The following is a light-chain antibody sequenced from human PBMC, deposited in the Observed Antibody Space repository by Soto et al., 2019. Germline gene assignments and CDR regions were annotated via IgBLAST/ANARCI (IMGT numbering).Light chain of an antibody. CDR3: QKYNSAPLT. V-gene: IGKV1-27*01. CDR1: QGITNY. J-gene: IGKJ4*01. Sequence: DIQMTQSPSTLSASVGDRVTLTCRASQGITNYLAWYQQKAGKVPKVLIYAASALQSGVPSRFSGSGSGTAFTLTISSLQPEDVATYYCQKYNSAPLTFGGGTKVDIK. CDR2: AAS.